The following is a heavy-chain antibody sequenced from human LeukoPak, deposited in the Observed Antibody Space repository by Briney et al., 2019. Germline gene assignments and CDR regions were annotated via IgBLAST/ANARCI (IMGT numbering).Heavy chain of an antibody. CDR2: IYYSGST. V-gene: IGHV4-31*03. J-gene: IGHJ4*02. CDR1: GGSISSGGYY. CDR3: ATVDTAMPYYFDY. Sequence: PQTLSLTCTVSGGSISSGGYYWSWIRQHPGKGLEWIGYIYYSGSTYYNPSPKSRVTISVDTSKNQFSLKLSSVTAADTAVYYCATVDTAMPYYFDYWGQGTLVTVSS. D-gene: IGHD5-18*01.